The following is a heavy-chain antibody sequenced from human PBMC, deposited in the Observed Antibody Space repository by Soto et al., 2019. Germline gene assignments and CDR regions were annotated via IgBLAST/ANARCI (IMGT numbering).Heavy chain of an antibody. J-gene: IGHJ6*02. D-gene: IGHD3-16*01. V-gene: IGHV1-24*01. CDR3: ATDPTYGVGDMTGNHYDGMEV. CDR2: FDPEDGET. Sequence: QVQLVQSGAEVKKPGASVKVSCKVSGYTLTELSMHWVRQAPGKGLEWMGGFDPEDGETIFAQKFQGRVTVTEGTSTDTAYMELSSLRSEDTAVYYCATDPTYGVGDMTGNHYDGMEVWGQGTTVTVSS. CDR1: GYTLTELS.